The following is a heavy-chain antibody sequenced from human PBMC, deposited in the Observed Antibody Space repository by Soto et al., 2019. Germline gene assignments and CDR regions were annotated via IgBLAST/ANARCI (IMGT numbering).Heavy chain of an antibody. CDR3: ASRRNYDSSGYAVDYYGMDV. J-gene: IGHJ6*02. V-gene: IGHV5-10-1*01. D-gene: IGHD3-22*01. CDR1: GYSFTSYW. Sequence: GESLKISCKGSGYSFTSYWISWVRQMPGKGLEWMGRIDPSDSYTNYSPSFQGHVTISADKSISTAYLQWSSLKASDTAMYYCASRRNYDSSGYAVDYYGMDVWGQGTTVTVSS. CDR2: IDPSDSYT.